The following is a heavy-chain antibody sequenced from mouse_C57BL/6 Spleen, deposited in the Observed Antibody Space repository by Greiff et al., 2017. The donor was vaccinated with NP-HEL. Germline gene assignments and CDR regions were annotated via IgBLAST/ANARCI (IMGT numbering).Heavy chain of an antibody. Sequence: EVKLVESGPGLVKPSQSLSLSCSVTGYSITSGYYWNWIRQFPGNILEWMGYISYDGSNNYNPSLKNRTPITRDTYKNPFFLKLIFVTTEDTATYYCARVGDYTDYFDYWGQGTTLTVSS. D-gene: IGHD2-4*01. V-gene: IGHV3-6*01. CDR3: ARVGDYTDYFDY. J-gene: IGHJ2*01. CDR2: ISYDGSN. CDR1: GYSITSGYY.